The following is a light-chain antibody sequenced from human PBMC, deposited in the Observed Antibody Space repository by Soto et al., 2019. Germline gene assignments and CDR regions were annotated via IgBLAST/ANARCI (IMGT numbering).Light chain of an antibody. J-gene: IGKJ1*01. CDR2: GAS. Sequence: EIVLTQSPGTQSLSPGERATLSCRASQSNSSSYLAWYQQKPGQAPRLLIYGASSRATGIPDRFSGSGSGTDFTLTISRLEPEDFAVYYCQQYGSSPPRTFGQGTKVEIK. CDR3: QQYGSSPPRT. V-gene: IGKV3-20*01. CDR1: QSNSSSY.